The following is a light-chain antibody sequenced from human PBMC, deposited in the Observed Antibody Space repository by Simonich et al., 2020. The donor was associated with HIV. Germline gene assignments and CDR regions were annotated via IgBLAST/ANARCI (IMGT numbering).Light chain of an antibody. Sequence: DIVMTHSPDSLAVSLGERATFNCKSGRSVLYSSNNKNYLAWYQKKPGQPPKLLIYLAATLESCVPDRYSASGSGTDLPLTISSLQAEDVAIYYCQQYYSTPRTFGQGTKVEIK. CDR1: RSVLYSSNNKNY. CDR3: QQYYSTPRT. V-gene: IGKV4-1*01. CDR2: LAA. J-gene: IGKJ1*01.